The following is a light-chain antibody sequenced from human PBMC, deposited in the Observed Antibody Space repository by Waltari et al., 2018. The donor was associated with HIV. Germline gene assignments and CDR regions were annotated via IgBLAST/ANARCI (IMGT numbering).Light chain of an antibody. Sequence: SYELTQAPSVSVSPGQTARITCSGDTLAKQYAYWYQQKPGQAPELVMYQDTERPSGIPERFAGARSGKTVTLTISRVQAADEADYYCQSIDSGGTFVFGTGTKVTVL. CDR2: QDT. CDR3: QSIDSGGTFV. V-gene: IGLV3-25*03. CDR1: TLAKQY. J-gene: IGLJ1*01.